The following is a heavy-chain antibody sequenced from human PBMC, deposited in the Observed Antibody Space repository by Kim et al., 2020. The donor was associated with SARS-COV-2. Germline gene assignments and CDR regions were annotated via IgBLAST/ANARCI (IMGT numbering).Heavy chain of an antibody. CDR2: IIPIFGTA. CDR1: GGTFSSYA. D-gene: IGHD3-9*01. CDR3: ARFDYDILTGYYAPYYYYGMDV. V-gene: IGHV1-69*13. J-gene: IGHJ6*02. Sequence: SVKVSCKASGGTFSSYAISWVRQAPGQGLEWMGGIIPIFGTANYAQKFQGRVTITADESTSTAYMELSSLRSEDTAVYYCARFDYDILTGYYAPYYYYGMDVWGQGTTVTVSS.